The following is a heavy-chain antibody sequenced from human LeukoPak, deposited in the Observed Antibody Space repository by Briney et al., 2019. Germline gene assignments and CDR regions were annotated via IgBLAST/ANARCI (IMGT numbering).Heavy chain of an antibody. D-gene: IGHD3-10*01. V-gene: IGHV3-21*04. CDR2: ISSSSSYI. CDR3: AKDQMVRGRGFDY. Sequence: GGSLRLSCAASGFTFSSYSMNWVRQAPGKGLEWVSSISSSSSYIYYADSVKGRFTISRDNSKNTLYLQMNSLRAEDTAVYYCAKDQMVRGRGFDYWGQGTLVTVSS. CDR1: GFTFSSYS. J-gene: IGHJ4*02.